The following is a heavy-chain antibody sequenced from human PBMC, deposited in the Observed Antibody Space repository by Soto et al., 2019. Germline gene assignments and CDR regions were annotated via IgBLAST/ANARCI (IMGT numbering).Heavy chain of an antibody. CDR2: INPNSGGT. D-gene: IGHD6-6*01. CDR3: ARERFSSSLGYYYYYYGMDV. CDR1: GYTFTGYY. Sequence: ASVKVSCKASGYTFTGYYMHWVRQAPGQGLEWMGWINPNSGGTNYAQKFQGWVTMTRDTSISAAYMELSRLRSDDTAVYYCARERFSSSLGYYYYYYGMDVWGQGTTVTVSS. V-gene: IGHV1-2*04. J-gene: IGHJ6*02.